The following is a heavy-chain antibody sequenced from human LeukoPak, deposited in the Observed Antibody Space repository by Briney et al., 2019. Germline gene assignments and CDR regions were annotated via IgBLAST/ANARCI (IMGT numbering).Heavy chain of an antibody. D-gene: IGHD3-3*01. CDR1: GFILSPYS. CDR3: AKDPRDYDFWSGYLIDY. J-gene: IGHJ4*02. V-gene: IGHV3-30-3*01. Sequence: GGSLRLSCAASGFILSPYSMHWVRQAPGKGLEWVAVISFDGTIKYYGDSVNGRFTISRDNSKNTLYLQMNGLRAEDTAVYYCAKDPRDYDFWSGYLIDYWGQGTLVTVSS. CDR2: ISFDGTIK.